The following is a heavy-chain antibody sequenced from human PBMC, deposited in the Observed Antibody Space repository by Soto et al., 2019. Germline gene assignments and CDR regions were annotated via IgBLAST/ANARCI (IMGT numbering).Heavy chain of an antibody. V-gene: IGHV4-31*03. D-gene: IGHD2-15*01. Sequence: SETLSLTCTVSGASINSADYFWNWIRQHPGRGLEWIGYIYYTGGTNYNPSLRSRVTISVDTSKNQFSLKLNSVTAADTAVYYCARPMAGYCSGGSCPGSAFDIWGQGTMVTVSS. CDR1: GASINSADYF. J-gene: IGHJ3*02. CDR3: ARPMAGYCSGGSCPGSAFDI. CDR2: IYYTGGT.